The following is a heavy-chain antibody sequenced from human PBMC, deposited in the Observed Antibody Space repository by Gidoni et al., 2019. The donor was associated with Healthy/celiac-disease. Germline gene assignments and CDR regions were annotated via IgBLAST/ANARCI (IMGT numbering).Heavy chain of an antibody. Sequence: QVQLQESGPGLVKPSETLSLTCTVSGGSVRSGSYYWSWIRQPPGKGLEWIGYIYYSGSTNYNPSLESRVTISVDTSKNQFSLKLSSVTAADTAVYYCATLPVDDFWSGPAENYYYYGMDVWGQGTTVTVSS. CDR3: ATLPVDDFWSGPAENYYYYGMDV. J-gene: IGHJ6*02. D-gene: IGHD3-3*01. V-gene: IGHV4-61*01. CDR1: GGSVRSGSYY. CDR2: IYYSGST.